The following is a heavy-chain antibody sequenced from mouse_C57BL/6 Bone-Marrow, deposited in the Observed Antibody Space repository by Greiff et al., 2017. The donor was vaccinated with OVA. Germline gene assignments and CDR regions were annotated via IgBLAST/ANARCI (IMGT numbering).Heavy chain of an antibody. J-gene: IGHJ3*01. CDR1: GYTFTSYW. CDR2: IYPGNSDT. D-gene: IGHD2-1*01. V-gene: IGHV1-5*01. Sequence: EVQLQQSGTVLARPGASVKMSCKTSGYTFTSYWMHWVKQRPGQGLEWIGAIYPGNSDTSSHQTFTGKAKLTAVTSASTAYMELSSRTSEDSAVYYCARERNGNLFAYWGQGTLVTVSA. CDR3: ARERNGNLFAY.